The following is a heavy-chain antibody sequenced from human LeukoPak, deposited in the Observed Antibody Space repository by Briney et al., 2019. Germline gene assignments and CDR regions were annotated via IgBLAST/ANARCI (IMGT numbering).Heavy chain of an antibody. Sequence: GGSLRLSCAASGFTFSSYWMSWVGQAPGKGLEWVANIKQDGSEKYYVDSVKGRFTISRDNAKNSLYLQMNSLRAEDTAVYYCARDFIVSYYDSSGFGYWGQGTLVTVSS. D-gene: IGHD3-22*01. V-gene: IGHV3-7*05. J-gene: IGHJ4*02. CDR3: ARDFIVSYYDSSGFGY. CDR1: GFTFSSYW. CDR2: IKQDGSEK.